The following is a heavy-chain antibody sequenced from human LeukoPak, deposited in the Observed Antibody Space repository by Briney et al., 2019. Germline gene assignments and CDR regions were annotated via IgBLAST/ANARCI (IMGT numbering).Heavy chain of an antibody. CDR2: IDPSGGST. V-gene: IGHV1-46*01. CDR1: AYTFSNYL. D-gene: IGHD3-10*01. J-gene: IGHJ5*02. CDR3: ARDLGLRGVTNWFDP. Sequence: ASVKVSCKASAYTFSNYLMHWVRQAPGQGLEWMGIIDPSGGSTGYAQKFQGRVIMTRDTSTSTVYMELSSLRSEDMAVYYCARDLGLRGVTNWFDPWGQGTLVAVSS.